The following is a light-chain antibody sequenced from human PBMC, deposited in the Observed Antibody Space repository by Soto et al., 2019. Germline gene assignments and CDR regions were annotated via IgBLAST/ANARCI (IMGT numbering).Light chain of an antibody. J-gene: IGKJ1*01. CDR3: QQSYSTLWT. V-gene: IGKV1-39*01. CDR1: QSISSY. CDR2: AAS. Sequence: DIQMTQSPSSLSASVGDRVTITCRASQSISSYLNWYHRKPGKAPKLLIYAASSLQSGVPSRFSGSGSGTDFTLTISSLQPEDFETYYCQQSYSTLWTFGQGTKVDIK.